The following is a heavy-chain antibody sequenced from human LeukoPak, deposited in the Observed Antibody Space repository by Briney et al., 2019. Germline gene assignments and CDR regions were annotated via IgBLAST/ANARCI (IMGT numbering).Heavy chain of an antibody. CDR2: INAGNGNT. Sequence: ASVKVSCKASGYTFTSYAMHWVRQAPGQRLEWMGWINAGNGNTKYSQKFQGRVTITRDTSPSTAYMELSSLRSEDTAVYYCARVVAGYCSSTSCYEDEYFQHWGQGTLVTVSS. CDR3: ARVVAGYCSSTSCYEDEYFQH. CDR1: GYTFTSYA. V-gene: IGHV1-3*01. D-gene: IGHD2-2*01. J-gene: IGHJ1*01.